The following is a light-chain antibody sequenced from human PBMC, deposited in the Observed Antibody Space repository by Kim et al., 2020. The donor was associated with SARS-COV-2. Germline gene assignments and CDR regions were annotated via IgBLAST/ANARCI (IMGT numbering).Light chain of an antibody. CDR2: EDV. V-gene: IGLV3-1*01. Sequence: SYELTQPPSVSVSPGQTATITCSGDDLGNKFVCWYRQKPGQSPVLVMYEDVKRPSGIPERFSGSNSGNTATLTISGTQAMDEADYYCQAWDSSRYVFGTGTKGTGL. CDR3: QAWDSSRYV. CDR1: DLGNKF. J-gene: IGLJ1*01.